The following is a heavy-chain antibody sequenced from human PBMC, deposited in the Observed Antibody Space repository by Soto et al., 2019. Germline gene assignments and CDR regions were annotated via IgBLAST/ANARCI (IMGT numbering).Heavy chain of an antibody. Sequence: GGSLRLSCAASGFTFSSYGMHWVRQAPGKGLEWVAVIWYDGSNKYYADSVKGRFTISRDNSKNTLYLQMNSLRAEDTAVYYCASAGDSSGYYGTDYWGQGTLVTVSS. CDR3: ASAGDSSGYYGTDY. CDR2: IWYDGSNK. V-gene: IGHV3-33*01. CDR1: GFTFSSYG. J-gene: IGHJ4*02. D-gene: IGHD3-22*01.